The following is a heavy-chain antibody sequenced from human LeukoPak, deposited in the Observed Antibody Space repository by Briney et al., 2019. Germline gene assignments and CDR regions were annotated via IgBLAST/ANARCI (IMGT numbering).Heavy chain of an antibody. Sequence: SETLSLTCTVSGGSISSSSYYWGWIRQPPGKGLEWIGSIYYSGSTYYNPSLKSRATISVDSSKNQFSLKLSSVTAADTAVYYCATGPRGSPGFYRVWGQGTLVTVSS. CDR2: IYYSGST. D-gene: IGHD3-16*02. CDR3: ATGPRGSPGFYRV. V-gene: IGHV4-39*07. CDR1: GGSISSSSYY. J-gene: IGHJ4*02.